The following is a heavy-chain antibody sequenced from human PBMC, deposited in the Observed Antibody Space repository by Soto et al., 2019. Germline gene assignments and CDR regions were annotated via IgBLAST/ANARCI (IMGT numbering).Heavy chain of an antibody. CDR2: IYYSGST. CDR1: GGSISSGDYY. Sequence: SETLSLTCTVSGGSISSGDYYWSWIRQPPGKGLEWIGYIYYSGSTYYNPSLKSRVTTSVDTSKNQFSLKLSSVTAADTAVYYCARVLGGFYYYGMDVWGQGTTVTVSS. J-gene: IGHJ6*02. CDR3: ARVLGGFYYYGMDV. V-gene: IGHV4-30-4*01. D-gene: IGHD3-16*01.